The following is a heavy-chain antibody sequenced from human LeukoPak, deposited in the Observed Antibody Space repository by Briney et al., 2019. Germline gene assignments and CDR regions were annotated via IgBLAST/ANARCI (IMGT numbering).Heavy chain of an antibody. J-gene: IGHJ4*02. D-gene: IGHD2-15*01. V-gene: IGHV3-23*01. CDR3: ARIITAAGSDY. Sequence: ADSVKGRFIISRDNSRNTLYMQMISLRAEDTAVYYCARIITAAGSDYWGQGTLVTVSS.